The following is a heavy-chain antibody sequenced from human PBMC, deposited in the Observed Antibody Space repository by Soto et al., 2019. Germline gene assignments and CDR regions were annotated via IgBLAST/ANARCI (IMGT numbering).Heavy chain of an antibody. J-gene: IGHJ5*02. CDR2: IAYDGSNK. CDR3: AKDNCISTSCYRLYNWFDP. Sequence: QVQLVESGGSVVQPGRSLRLSGVASGFTFSSYGMHWVRQAPGKGLEWVAVIAYDGSNKYYADSVKGRFTISRDNSKNTLYLQMNSLRAEDTSVYYCAKDNCISTSCYRLYNWFDPWGQGTLVTVSS. CDR1: GFTFSSYG. D-gene: IGHD2-2*01. V-gene: IGHV3-30*18.